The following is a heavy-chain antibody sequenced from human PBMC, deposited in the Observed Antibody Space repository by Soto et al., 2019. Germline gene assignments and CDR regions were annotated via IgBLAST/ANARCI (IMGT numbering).Heavy chain of an antibody. J-gene: IGHJ5*01. V-gene: IGHV6-1*01. CDR2: TYYRPKWYY. Sequence: SQTLSLTCAISGDSVSSNHATWDWIRQYQSRGLEWLGRTYYRPKWYYDYALSVKSRITINPDTSTNQLSLQQNSLTPDDPAAGYCVGHIGNSWLDSWGQGTLVTVGS. CDR3: VGHIGNSWLDS. D-gene: IGHD5-12*01. CDR1: GDSVSSNHAT.